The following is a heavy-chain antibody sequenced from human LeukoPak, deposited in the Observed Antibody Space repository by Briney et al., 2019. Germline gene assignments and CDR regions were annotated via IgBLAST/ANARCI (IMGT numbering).Heavy chain of an antibody. J-gene: IGHJ4*02. CDR1: GFTFSSYW. D-gene: IGHD3-10*01. Sequence: GGSLRLSCAASGFTFSSYWMSWVRQAPGKGLEWVANIKQDGSEKYYVDSVKGRFTISRDNAKNSLYLQMNSLRAEDTAVYYCARDPGRITMVRGSFGFDYWGQGTLVTVSS. CDR2: IKQDGSEK. V-gene: IGHV3-7*01. CDR3: ARDPGRITMVRGSFGFDY.